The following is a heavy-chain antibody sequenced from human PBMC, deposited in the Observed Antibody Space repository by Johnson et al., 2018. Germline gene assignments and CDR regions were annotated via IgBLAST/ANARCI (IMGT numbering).Heavy chain of an antibody. CDR1: GFTFSRYW. CDR2: IKQDGSEK. V-gene: IGHV3-7*01. D-gene: IGHD3-10*01. J-gene: IGHJ3*01. Sequence: VQLVESGGGLVQPGGSLRLSCAASGFTFSRYWMSWVRQAPGKGLEWVANIKQDGSEKDYVDSGKDRFTISRENAKNSLQLQMKRQRAEEPAVYSCARAPHYGSEYAFDLWGQGTMVTVSS. CDR3: ARAPHYGSEYAFDL.